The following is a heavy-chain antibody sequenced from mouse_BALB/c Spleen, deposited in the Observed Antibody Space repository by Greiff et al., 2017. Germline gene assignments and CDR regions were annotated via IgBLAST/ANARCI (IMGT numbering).Heavy chain of an antibody. D-gene: IGHD2-1*01. CDR2: INPSTGYT. CDR3: ARGDYGNRYAMDY. V-gene: IGHV1-7*01. CDR1: GYTFTSYW. J-gene: IGHJ4*01. Sequence: QVHVKQSGAELAKPGASVKMSCKASGYTFTSYWMHWVKQRPGQGLEWIGYINPSTGYTEYNQKFKDKATLTADKSSSTAYMQLSSLTSEDSAVYYCARGDYGNRYAMDYWGQGTSVTVSS.